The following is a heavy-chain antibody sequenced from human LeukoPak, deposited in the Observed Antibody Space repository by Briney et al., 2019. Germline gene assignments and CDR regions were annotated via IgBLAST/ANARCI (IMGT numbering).Heavy chain of an antibody. CDR2: ISGSGGST. V-gene: IGHV3-23*01. Sequence: GVSLRLSCAASGFTFSSYAMSWVRQAPGKGLEWVSAISGSGGSTYYADSVKGRFTISRDNSKNTLYLQMNSLRAEDTAVYYCAKDSGSYFDYFDYWGQGTLVTVSS. CDR3: AKDSGSYFDYFDY. J-gene: IGHJ4*02. CDR1: GFTFSSYA. D-gene: IGHD1-26*01.